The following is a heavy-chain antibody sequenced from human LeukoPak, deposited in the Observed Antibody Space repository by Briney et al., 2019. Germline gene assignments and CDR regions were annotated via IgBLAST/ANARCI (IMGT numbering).Heavy chain of an antibody. D-gene: IGHD3-22*01. V-gene: IGHV4-39*07. Sequence: SETLSLTCTVSGGSISSSSYYWGWIRQPPGKGLEWIGSIYYSGSTYYNPSLKSRGTISVDTSKNQFSLKLSSVTAADTAVYYCARDRITMIVVDNWFDPWGQGTLVTVSS. CDR2: IYYSGST. CDR1: GGSISSSSYY. CDR3: ARDRITMIVVDNWFDP. J-gene: IGHJ5*02.